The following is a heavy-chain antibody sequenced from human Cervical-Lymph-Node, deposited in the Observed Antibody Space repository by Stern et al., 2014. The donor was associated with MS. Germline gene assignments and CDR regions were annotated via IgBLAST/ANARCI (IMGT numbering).Heavy chain of an antibody. CDR3: SGLELLGGPGACEGFFH. Sequence: VQLVESGGGVVQPGKSLRLSCAASGFTFNTYDMHWVRPAPGKGLEWVAVVSYDGAKANYAGSGGGRFAISRDKSKDTFDLQMNRLGSEGAAVYYCSGLELLGGPGACEGFFHWGQGTLVTV. J-gene: IGHJ4*02. CDR1: GFTFNTYD. D-gene: IGHD3-16*01. CDR2: VSYDGAKA. V-gene: IGHV3-30*01.